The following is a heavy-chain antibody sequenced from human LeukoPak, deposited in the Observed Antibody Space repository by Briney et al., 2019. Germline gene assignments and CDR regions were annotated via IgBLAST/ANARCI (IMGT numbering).Heavy chain of an antibody. Sequence: PSETLSLTCTVSGGSISSSSYYWGWIRQPPGKGLEWIGSIYYSGSTYYNPSLKSRVTISVDTSKNQFSLKLSSVTAADTAVYYCARVRRRGDIVVVPAAMRGLHWFDPWGQGTLVTVSS. CDR2: IYYSGST. V-gene: IGHV4-39*07. CDR3: ARVRRRGDIVVVPAAMRGLHWFDP. D-gene: IGHD2-2*01. CDR1: GGSISSSSYY. J-gene: IGHJ5*02.